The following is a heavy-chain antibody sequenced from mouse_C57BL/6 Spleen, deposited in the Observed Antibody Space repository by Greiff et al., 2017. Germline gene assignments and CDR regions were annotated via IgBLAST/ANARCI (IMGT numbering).Heavy chain of an antibody. V-gene: IGHV1-82*01. D-gene: IGHD1-1*01. CDR1: GYAFSSSW. Sequence: QVQLQQSGPELVKPGASVKISCKASGYAFSSSWMNWVKQRPGKGLEWIGRIYPGDGDTNYNGKFKGKATITADKSSSTAYMHLSSLTSEDSAVYFCAGGNYGSLYFDYWGQGTSLTVSS. J-gene: IGHJ2*02. CDR3: AGGNYGSLYFDY. CDR2: IYPGDGDT.